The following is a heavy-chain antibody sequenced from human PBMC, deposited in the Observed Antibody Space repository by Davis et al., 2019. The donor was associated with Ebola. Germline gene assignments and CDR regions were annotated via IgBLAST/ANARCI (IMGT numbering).Heavy chain of an antibody. V-gene: IGHV3-23*01. Sequence: GGSLRLSCAASGFTFSSYWMHWVRQAPGKGLEWVSAISGSGGSTYYADSVKGRFTISRDNSKNTLYLQMNSLRAEDTAVYYCAKRIVAVLTPWGQGTLVTVSS. J-gene: IGHJ5*02. D-gene: IGHD2-15*01. CDR1: GFTFSSYW. CDR3: AKRIVAVLTP. CDR2: ISGSGGST.